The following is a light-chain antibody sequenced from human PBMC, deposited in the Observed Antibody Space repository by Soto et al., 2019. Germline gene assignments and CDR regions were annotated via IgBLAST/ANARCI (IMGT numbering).Light chain of an antibody. CDR1: QDISNY. J-gene: IGKJ4*01. CDR3: QQYSSHPLT. Sequence: DLQMTQSPSSLSASVGDRVTITCRASQDISNYLAWFQQKPGKALKSLIYSASSLQSGVPSKFSGSGSGIDFTLTISSLQPEDFATYYCQQYSSHPLTFGGGTRVEIK. CDR2: SAS. V-gene: IGKV1-16*02.